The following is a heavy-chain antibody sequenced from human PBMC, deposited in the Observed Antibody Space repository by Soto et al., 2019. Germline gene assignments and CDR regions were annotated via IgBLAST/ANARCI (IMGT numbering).Heavy chain of an antibody. Sequence: QVQLVQSGAEVKKPGSSVKVSCKASGGTFSSYTISWVRQAPGQGLEWMGRIIPILGIANYAQKFQGRVTITADKSTSTAYMELSSLRSEDTAVYYCARNGTTSLAYAFDIWGQGTMVTVSS. V-gene: IGHV1-69*02. CDR3: ARNGTTSLAYAFDI. CDR2: IIPILGIA. CDR1: GGTFSSYT. D-gene: IGHD1-1*01. J-gene: IGHJ3*02.